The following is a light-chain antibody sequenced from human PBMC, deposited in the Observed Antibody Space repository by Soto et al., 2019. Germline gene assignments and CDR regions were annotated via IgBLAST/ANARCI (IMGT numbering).Light chain of an antibody. CDR3: QQGYSTPNIT. CDR1: QSISRF. CDR2: AAS. V-gene: IGKV1-39*01. Sequence: DIQMTQSPSSLFASVGDRVTITCRASQSISRFLNWYQQKPGKAPNLLIYAASSLQSGVPSRFSGSGSGTDFTLTISSLQPEDFATYFCQQGYSTPNITFGQGTRLEIK. J-gene: IGKJ5*01.